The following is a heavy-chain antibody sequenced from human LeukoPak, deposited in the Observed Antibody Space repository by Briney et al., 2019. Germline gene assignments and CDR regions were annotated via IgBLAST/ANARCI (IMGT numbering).Heavy chain of an antibody. J-gene: IGHJ4*02. V-gene: IGHV3-7*03. CDR1: GFTLRNYW. CDR2: IKQDGSEK. Sequence: PGGSLRLSCAASGFTLRNYWMSWVRQAPGKGLEWVAYIKQDGSEKYYVDSVKGRFTISRDNAKNSLYLQMNSLRAEDTAVYYCARWGVTTPHYRGQGTLVTVSS. CDR3: ARWGVTTPHY. D-gene: IGHD4-11*01.